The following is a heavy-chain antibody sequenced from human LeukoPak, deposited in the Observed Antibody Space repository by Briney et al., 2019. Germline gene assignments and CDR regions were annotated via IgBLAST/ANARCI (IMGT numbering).Heavy chain of an antibody. J-gene: IGHJ4*02. V-gene: IGHV4-39*01. CDR3: ARQQVVGGDNFWSGYYADVFDY. D-gene: IGHD3-3*01. Sequence: SETLSLTCTVSSGSISSSSYYWGWIRQPPGKGLEWIGTIYYSGNTYYNPSLKSRVTISVDTSKNQFSLKLNSVTAADTAVYYCARQQVVGGDNFWSGYYADVFDYWGQGTLVTVSS. CDR2: IYYSGNT. CDR1: SGSISSSSYY.